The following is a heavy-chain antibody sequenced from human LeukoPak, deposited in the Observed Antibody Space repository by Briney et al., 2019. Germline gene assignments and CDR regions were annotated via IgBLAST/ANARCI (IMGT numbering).Heavy chain of an antibody. V-gene: IGHV3-9*01. CDR3: AKDRMGAYFTIPDY. CDR1: GFTFSSYW. D-gene: IGHD2/OR15-2a*01. CDR2: ISWNGDIK. J-gene: IGHJ4*02. Sequence: PGGSLRLSCAASGFTFSSYWMHWVRQAPGKGLEWVSGISWNGDIKGYADSVKVRFTISRDNAQNSLYLQINSLRPEDTAFYSCAKDRMGAYFTIPDYWGQGTLVTVSS.